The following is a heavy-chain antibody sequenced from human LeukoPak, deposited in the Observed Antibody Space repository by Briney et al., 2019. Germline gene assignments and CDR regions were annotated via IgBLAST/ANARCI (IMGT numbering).Heavy chain of an antibody. CDR3: ARRNSAHFGY. V-gene: IGHV5-51*01. J-gene: IGHJ4*02. D-gene: IGHD2/OR15-2a*01. CDR1: GYSFTSYW. Sequence: GESLQISCKGSGYSFTSYWICWVRQMPRKGLEWMGIIYPGDSDTRYSPSFQGQVTISADKSISTAYLQWSSLEASDTAKYYCARRNSAHFGYWGQGTLVTVSS. CDR2: IYPGDSDT.